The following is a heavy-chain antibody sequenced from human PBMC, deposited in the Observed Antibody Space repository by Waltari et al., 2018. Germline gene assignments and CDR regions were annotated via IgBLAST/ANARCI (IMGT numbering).Heavy chain of an antibody. CDR2: VYYSGSA. J-gene: IGHJ4*02. V-gene: IGHV4-39*01. Sequence: QPPGKGLEWIGRVYYSGSAYYNPSLKSRVTISVDTSKNQFSLKLSSVTAADTAVYYCARYLGSGSYYFDYWGQGTLVTVSS. D-gene: IGHD3-10*01. CDR3: ARYLGSGSYYFDY.